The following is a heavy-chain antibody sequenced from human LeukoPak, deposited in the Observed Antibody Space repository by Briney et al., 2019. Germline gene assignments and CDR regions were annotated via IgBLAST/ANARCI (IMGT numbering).Heavy chain of an antibody. Sequence: GGSLRLSCAASGFTVSSNYMSWVRHGSGKGLKWVSVISCGGNTYSTAPVKDRFTISTENSTKTLALQMNSLRAEDTAVYYCATGAQLDLTIFMYWGQGTLVTVRS. J-gene: IGHJ4*02. D-gene: IGHD6-13*01. CDR3: ATGAQLDLTIFMY. CDR2: ISCGGNT. CDR1: GFTVSSNY. V-gene: IGHV3-66*01.